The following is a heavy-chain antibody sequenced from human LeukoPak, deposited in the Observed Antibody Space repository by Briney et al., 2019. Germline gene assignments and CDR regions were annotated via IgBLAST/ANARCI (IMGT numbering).Heavy chain of an antibody. CDR1: GGSFSGHY. Sequence: SETVSLTCAVYGGSFSGHYWTWIRQPPGKGLEWIGEINDSGCTNHNPSLKGRVTISVDTSKNQFSLKLSSVTAADTAVYYCVRGRQGHYWGQGTLVTVSS. CDR3: VRGRQGHY. CDR2: INDSGCT. J-gene: IGHJ4*02. V-gene: IGHV4-34*01.